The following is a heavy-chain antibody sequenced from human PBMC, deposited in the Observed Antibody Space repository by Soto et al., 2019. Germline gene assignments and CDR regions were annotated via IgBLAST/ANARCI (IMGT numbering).Heavy chain of an antibody. CDR1: GFSFSSYA. V-gene: IGHV3-64D*06. D-gene: IGHD3-22*01. Sequence: GGSLRLSCSASGFSFSSYAMHWVRQAPGKGLEYVSSISTNGGSTHYADSVKGRFTISRDNSKNTQYLQMSSLRADDTAVYYCVKGEYYYDSSGYYPFDYWGQGALVTVSS. J-gene: IGHJ4*02. CDR2: ISTNGGST. CDR3: VKGEYYYDSSGYYPFDY.